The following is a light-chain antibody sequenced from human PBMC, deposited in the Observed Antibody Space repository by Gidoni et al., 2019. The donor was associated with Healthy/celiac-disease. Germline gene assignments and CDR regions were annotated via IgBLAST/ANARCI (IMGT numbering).Light chain of an antibody. CDR3: QQYGSSLL. CDR1: QSFSSSY. CDR2: GAS. Sequence: EIVLTQPPGTLSLSPGERATLSCRASQSFSSSYLAWYQQKPGQAPRLLIYGASSRATGIPDRFSGSGSGTDFTLTISRLEPEDFAVYYCQQYGSSLLFGQGTNVEIK. V-gene: IGKV3-20*01. J-gene: IGKJ1*01.